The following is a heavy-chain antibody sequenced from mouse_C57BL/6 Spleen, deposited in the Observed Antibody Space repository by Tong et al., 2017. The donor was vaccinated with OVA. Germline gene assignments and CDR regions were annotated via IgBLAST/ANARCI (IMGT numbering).Heavy chain of an antibody. Sequence: EVQLQESGGGLVQPKGSLKLSCAASGFSFNTYAMNWVRQAPGKGLEWVARIRSKSNNYATYYADSVKDRFTISRDHSESMLYLQMNNLKTEDTAMYYCVRDGSQYFDVWGTGTTVTVSS. CDR3: VRDGSQYFDV. V-gene: IGHV10-1*01. CDR1: GFSFNTYA. D-gene: IGHD2-3*01. CDR2: IRSKSNNYAT. J-gene: IGHJ1*03.